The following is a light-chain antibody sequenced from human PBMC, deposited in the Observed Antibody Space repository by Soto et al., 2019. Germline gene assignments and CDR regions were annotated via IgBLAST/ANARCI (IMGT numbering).Light chain of an antibody. V-gene: IGLV2-14*01. CDR2: EVS. Sequence: QSALTQPASVSGSPGQSITISCTGTSSDVGGYNYVSWYQQHPGKAPKLMIYEVSNRPSGVSNRFSGSKSGNTASLTISGLQSDYEPDYYCSSYTRSSTLVFATGTKLTVL. CDR3: SSYTRSSTLV. CDR1: SSDVGGYNY. J-gene: IGLJ1*01.